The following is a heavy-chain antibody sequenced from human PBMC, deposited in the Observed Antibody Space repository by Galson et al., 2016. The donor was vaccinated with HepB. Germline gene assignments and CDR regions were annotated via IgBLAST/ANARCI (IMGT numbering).Heavy chain of an antibody. CDR3: ARDRRFLEWLLLDGMDV. J-gene: IGHJ6*02. CDR1: GFIFSSCT. D-gene: IGHD3-3*01. Sequence: SLRLSCAASASGFIFSSCTMNWVRQAPGKGLEWVSSISSGSDHINYADSVKGRFTISRDNTGNSLYLQMNSLKAEDTAIYYCARDRRFLEWLLLDGMDVWGQGTTVTVSS. V-gene: IGHV3-21*01. CDR2: ISSGSDHI.